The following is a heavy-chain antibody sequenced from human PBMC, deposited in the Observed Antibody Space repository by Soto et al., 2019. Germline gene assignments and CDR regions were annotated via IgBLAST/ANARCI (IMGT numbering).Heavy chain of an antibody. CDR2: INPNSGGT. CDR1: GYTFTGYY. CDR3: ARDRPNYSGSGSPPYYYGMDV. Sequence: ASVKVSCKASGYTFTGYYMHWVRQAPGQGLEWMGWINPNSGGTNYAQKFQGWVTMTRDTSISTAYMELSRLRSDDTAVYYCARDRPNYSGSGSPPYYYGMDVWGQGTTVTVSS. D-gene: IGHD3-10*01. J-gene: IGHJ6*02. V-gene: IGHV1-2*04.